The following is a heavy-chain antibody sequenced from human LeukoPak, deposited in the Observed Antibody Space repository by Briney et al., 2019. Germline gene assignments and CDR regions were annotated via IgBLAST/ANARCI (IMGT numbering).Heavy chain of an antibody. V-gene: IGHV4-31*03. CDR3: ARGNRHYYDSSGYYYGALFDY. Sequence: SETLSLTCTVSGGSISSGGYYWRWIRQHPGKGLEWIGHIYYSGSTYYNPSLKSRVTISVDTSKNQFSLKLSSVTAADTAVYYCARGNRHYYDSSGYYYGALFDYWGQGTLVTVSS. CDR1: GGSISSGGYY. CDR2: IYYSGST. D-gene: IGHD3-22*01. J-gene: IGHJ4*02.